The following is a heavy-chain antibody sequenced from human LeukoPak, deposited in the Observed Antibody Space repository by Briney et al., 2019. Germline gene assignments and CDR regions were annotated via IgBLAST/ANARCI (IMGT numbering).Heavy chain of an antibody. CDR1: GESFSGYY. D-gene: IGHD1-7*01. V-gene: IGHV4-34*01. Sequence: SETLSLTCDVFGESFSGYYWNWIRQPPGKGLEWIGEINHSGSTNYNPSLKSRVTISVDTSKNQFSLKLNSVTAADTAVYYCARGVTGTTRRYYYYYMYVWGKGTTVTVSS. CDR3: ARGVTGTTRRYYYYYMYV. CDR2: INHSGST. J-gene: IGHJ6*03.